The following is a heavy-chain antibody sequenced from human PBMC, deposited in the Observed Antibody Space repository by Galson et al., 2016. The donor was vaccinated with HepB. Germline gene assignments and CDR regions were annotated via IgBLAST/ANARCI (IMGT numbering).Heavy chain of an antibody. Sequence: QSGAEVTKPGESLRISCKASGYNFGDYWITWVRQRPGKGLEWMGRIDPHDSHTNYSPSSQGHVTTPAATSISTAYLTWTSLKASDSPLYYCARPTVTRSGGCFEPWGQGTLVTVSS. CDR2: IDPHDSHT. J-gene: IGHJ5*02. CDR1: GYNFGDYW. D-gene: IGHD6-19*01. V-gene: IGHV5-10-1*01. CDR3: ARPTVTRSGGCFEP.